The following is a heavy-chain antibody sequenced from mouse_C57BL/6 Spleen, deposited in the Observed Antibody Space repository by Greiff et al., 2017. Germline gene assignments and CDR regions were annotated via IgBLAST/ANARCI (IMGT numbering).Heavy chain of an antibody. D-gene: IGHD2-5*01. CDR3: TRAYYSNYPFAY. CDR2: IDPETGGT. J-gene: IGHJ3*01. Sequence: VQLQQSGAELVRPGASVTLSCKASGYTFTDYEMHWVKQTPVHGLEWIGAIDPETGGTAYNQKFKGKAILTADKSSSTAYMALRSLTSEDSAVYYCTRAYYSNYPFAYWGQGTLVTVSA. V-gene: IGHV1-15*01. CDR1: GYTFTDYE.